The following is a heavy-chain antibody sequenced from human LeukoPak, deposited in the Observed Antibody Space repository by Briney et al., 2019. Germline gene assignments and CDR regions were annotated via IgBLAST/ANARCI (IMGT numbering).Heavy chain of an antibody. D-gene: IGHD3-22*01. Sequence: PSETLSLTCTVSGGPISSHYWSWIRQPPGKGLEWIGYIYYSGSTNYNPSLKSRVTISVDTSKNQCSLNLSSVTAADTAVYYCARGRYCDSSPFDYWGQGTLVTVSS. CDR3: ARGRYCDSSPFDY. CDR2: IYYSGST. V-gene: IGHV4-59*11. J-gene: IGHJ4*02. CDR1: GGPISSHY.